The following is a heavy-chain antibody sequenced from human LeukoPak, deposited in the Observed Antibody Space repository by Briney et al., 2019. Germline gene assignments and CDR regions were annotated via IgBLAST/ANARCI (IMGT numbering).Heavy chain of an antibody. CDR1: GFTFSSYG. J-gene: IGHJ4*02. D-gene: IGHD3-22*01. V-gene: IGHV3-30*03. Sequence: GGSLRHSCAASGFTFSSYGMHWVRQAPGKGLEWVAVISYDGGNKYYADSVKGRFTISRDNSKNTLYLQMNSLRAEDTAVYYCARARYYDSSGSLDYWGQGTLVTVSS. CDR2: ISYDGGNK. CDR3: ARARYYDSSGSLDY.